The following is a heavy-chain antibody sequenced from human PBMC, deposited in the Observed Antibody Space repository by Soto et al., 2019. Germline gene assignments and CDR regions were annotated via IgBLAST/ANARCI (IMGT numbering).Heavy chain of an antibody. V-gene: IGHV2-5*01. CDR1: GFSLSTSGVG. CDR2: IYWNDDK. D-gene: IGHD1-26*01. Sequence: SGPTLVNPTQTLTLTCTFSGFSLSTSGVGVGWIRQPPGKALEWLVLIYWNDDKRYSPSLKSRLTITKDTSKNQVVLTMTNMDPVDTATYYCAHRRGSGSYFDYWGQGTLVTVS. CDR3: AHRRGSGSYFDY. J-gene: IGHJ4*02.